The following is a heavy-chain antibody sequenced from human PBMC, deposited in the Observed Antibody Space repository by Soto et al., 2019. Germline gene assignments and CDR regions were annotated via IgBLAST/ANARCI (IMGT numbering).Heavy chain of an antibody. J-gene: IGHJ5*02. CDR3: ARDFRAGGIGEFDP. D-gene: IGHD3-10*01. CDR1: EFTSSRYS. V-gene: IGHV3-30-3*01. CDR2: ISTDGSNK. Sequence: GGSLRLSCADSEFTSSRYSMHWVRQAPDKGLQWVAVISTDGSNKYYADSVKGRFTISRHNSKNTVYLQMNSLTPEDTAVYYCARDFRAGGIGEFDPWGQGALVTVSS.